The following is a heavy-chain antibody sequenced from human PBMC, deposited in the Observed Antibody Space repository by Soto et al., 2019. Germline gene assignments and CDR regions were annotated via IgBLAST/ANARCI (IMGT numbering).Heavy chain of an antibody. Sequence: GGSLRLSCAASGFTFDDYAMHWVRQAPGKGLEWVSGISWNSGSIGYADSVKGRFTISRDNAKNSLYLQMNSLRAEDTALYYCAKAAYGDLPTFDYWGQGTLVTVSS. V-gene: IGHV3-9*01. CDR1: GFTFDDYA. D-gene: IGHD4-17*01. J-gene: IGHJ4*02. CDR2: ISWNSGSI. CDR3: AKAAYGDLPTFDY.